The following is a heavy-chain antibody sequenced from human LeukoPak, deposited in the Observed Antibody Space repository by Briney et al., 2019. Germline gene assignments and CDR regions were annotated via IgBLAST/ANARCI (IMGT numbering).Heavy chain of an antibody. CDR1: GFTFSSYA. J-gene: IGHJ4*02. D-gene: IGHD2-21*02. V-gene: IGHV3-23*01. CDR3: AEARHIVVVTAIPFDY. CDR2: ISGSGGST. Sequence: GGSLRLSCAASGFTFSSYAMSWVRQAPGKGLERVSAISGSGGSTYYADSVKGRFTISRDNSKNTLYLQMNSLRAEDTAVYCCAEARHIVVVTAIPFDYWGQGTLVTVSS.